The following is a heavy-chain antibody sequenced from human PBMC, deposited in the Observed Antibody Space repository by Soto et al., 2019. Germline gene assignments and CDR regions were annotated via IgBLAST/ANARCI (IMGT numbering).Heavy chain of an antibody. CDR1: GYTFTGYY. CDR3: AGTSCSSTTCPTTH. V-gene: IGHV1-2*02. CDR2: INPHSGGT. J-gene: IGHJ4*02. D-gene: IGHD2-2*01. Sequence: QVQLVQSGAEVKKPGASVKVSCKTSGYTFTGYYIYWVRQAPGQGLEWMGWINPHSGGTDSSQRFQGRDTMTRDTSTSTPYMELSRLRTDDTAVYYCAGTSCSSTTCPTTHWGQGTLVTVSS.